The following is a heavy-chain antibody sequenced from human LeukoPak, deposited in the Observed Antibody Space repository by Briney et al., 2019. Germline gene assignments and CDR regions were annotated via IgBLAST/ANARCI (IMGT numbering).Heavy chain of an antibody. D-gene: IGHD6-19*01. CDR1: GFTFTNYA. CDR2: VGGSGAST. CDR3: AKTVAGFDY. V-gene: IGHV3-23*01. J-gene: IGHJ4*02. Sequence: GGSLRLSCAASGFTFTNYAINWVRQAPGKGLEWVSGVGGSGASTSYADSVKGRLSISRDNSKNTLYLQMNSLRAEDTAVYYCAKTVAGFDYWGQGTLVTVSS.